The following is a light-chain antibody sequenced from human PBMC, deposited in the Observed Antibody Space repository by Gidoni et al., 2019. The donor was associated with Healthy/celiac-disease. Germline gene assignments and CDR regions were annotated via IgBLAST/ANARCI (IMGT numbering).Light chain of an antibody. CDR3: QQYNSYYMYT. CDR2: DAF. J-gene: IGKJ2*01. V-gene: IGKV1-5*01. Sequence: DIQMTQSPSTLSASVADRVTITCRASQSISSCLAWYQQKPGKAPKLLIYDAFSLESGVPSRFSGSGSGTEFTLTSSSLQPDDFATYDCQQYNSYYMYTFGQGPSWRSN. CDR1: QSISSC.